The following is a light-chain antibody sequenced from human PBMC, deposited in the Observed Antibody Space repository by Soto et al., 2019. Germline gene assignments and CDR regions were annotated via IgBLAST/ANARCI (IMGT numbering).Light chain of an antibody. J-gene: IGKJ5*01. CDR1: QSVGSS. Sequence: EVVMTQSPATLSVSPGERATLSCRASQSVGSSLAWYQQKPGQAPRLLIYGASTRATGIPARFSGGGSGTEFTLTISSLQFEDFAVYYCQQYNNWPITFGQGTRLEIK. CDR3: QQYNNWPIT. V-gene: IGKV3-15*01. CDR2: GAS.